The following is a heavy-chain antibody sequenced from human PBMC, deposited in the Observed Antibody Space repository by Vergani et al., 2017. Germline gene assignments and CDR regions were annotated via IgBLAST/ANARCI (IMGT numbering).Heavy chain of an antibody. CDR1: GYSFTSYW. D-gene: IGHD6-6*01. V-gene: IGHV5-51*01. CDR2: IYPGDSDT. J-gene: IGHJ4*02. CDR3: ARKYSSSSGTSPFDY. Sequence: EVQLVQSGAEVKKPGESLKISCKGSGYSFTSYWIGWVRQMPGKGLEWMGIIYPGDSDTRYSPSFQGQVTISADKSISTAYLQWSSLKAADTAMYYCARKYSSSSGTSPFDYWGQGTLVTVSS.